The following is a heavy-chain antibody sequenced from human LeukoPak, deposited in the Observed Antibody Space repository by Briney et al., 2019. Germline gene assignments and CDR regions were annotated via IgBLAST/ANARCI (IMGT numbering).Heavy chain of an antibody. CDR2: IYYSGTT. D-gene: IGHD3-22*01. Sequence: SETLSLTCTVSSDSIKSSSYYWDWIRQPPGTGLEWIGSIYYSGTTHYKSSLKSRVTISIDTSKNQFSLKLRSVTAADTAVYYCAREYYYDSSGYYYHFDYWGQGTLVTVSS. J-gene: IGHJ4*02. CDR3: AREYYYDSSGYYYHFDY. CDR1: SDSIKSSSYY. V-gene: IGHV4-39*02.